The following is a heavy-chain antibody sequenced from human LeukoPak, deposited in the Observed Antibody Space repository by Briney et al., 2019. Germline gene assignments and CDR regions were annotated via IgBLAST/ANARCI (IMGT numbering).Heavy chain of an antibody. J-gene: IGHJ4*02. V-gene: IGHV4-61*01. CDR1: GGSVSSGSYY. D-gene: IGHD3-10*01. Sequence: SETLSLACTVSGGSVSSGSYYWSWIRQPPGKGLEWIGYIYYSGSTNYNPSLKSRVTISVDTSKNQFSLKLSSVTAADTAVYYCAREASRYGSTFDYWGQGTLVTVSS. CDR2: IYYSGST. CDR3: AREASRYGSTFDY.